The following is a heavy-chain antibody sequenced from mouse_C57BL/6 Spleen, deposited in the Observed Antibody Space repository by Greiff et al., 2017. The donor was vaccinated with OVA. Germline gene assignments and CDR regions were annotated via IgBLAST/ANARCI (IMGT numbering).Heavy chain of an antibody. CDR3: ARSWSNYAMDY. CDR2: INPNNGGT. Sequence: VQLQQSGPELVKPGASVKISCKASGYTFTDYYMNWVKQSHGKSLEWIGDINPNNGGTSYNQKFKGKATLTVDKSSSTAYMELRSLTSEDSAVYYCARSWSNYAMDYWGQGTSVTVSS. D-gene: IGHD5-1*01. V-gene: IGHV1-26*01. CDR1: GYTFTDYY. J-gene: IGHJ4*01.